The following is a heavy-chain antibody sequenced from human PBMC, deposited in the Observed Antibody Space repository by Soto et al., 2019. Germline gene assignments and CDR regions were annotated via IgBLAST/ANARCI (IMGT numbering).Heavy chain of an antibody. Sequence: VQLLESGGGLVQPGGSLRLSCAASGFTFSSYAMSWVRQAPGKGLEWVSGISVSGSGTYYADSVKGRFTISRDNSKNTLYLQMNSLRAEDTAVYYCAKRITMIRETYYFDYWGQGTLVTVSS. D-gene: IGHD3-10*01. V-gene: IGHV3-23*01. J-gene: IGHJ4*02. CDR3: AKRITMIRETYYFDY. CDR2: ISVSGSGT. CDR1: GFTFSSYA.